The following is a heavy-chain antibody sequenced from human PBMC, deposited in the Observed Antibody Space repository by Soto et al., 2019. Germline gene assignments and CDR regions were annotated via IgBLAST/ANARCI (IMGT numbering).Heavy chain of an antibody. CDR2: IDPRDSNI. CDR3: XXXXXVXGSGLGSYFGMDV. V-gene: IGHV5-10-1*01. Sequence: PGESLKISCKGSGYTFTTYWISWVRQMPGKGLEWMGRIDPRDSNIXXXXSXXXXXXXXXXXXXNTAYLQWSSLKASDTAIYYCXXXXXVXGSGLGSYFGMDVWGQGTTVTVSS. J-gene: IGHJ6*02. CDR1: GYTFTTYW. D-gene: IGHD3-10*01.